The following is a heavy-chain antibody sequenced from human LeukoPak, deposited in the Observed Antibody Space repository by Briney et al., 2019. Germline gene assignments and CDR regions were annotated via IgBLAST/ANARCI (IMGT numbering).Heavy chain of an antibody. D-gene: IGHD6-19*01. CDR2: ISGSGSTL. CDR3: ARAVAGPSGRFDY. CDR1: GFTFSDYY. Sequence: GGSLRLSCAASGFTFSDYYMSWIRQAPGKGLEWVSYISGSGSTLYYSDSVKGRFTIPRENTKNSLYLQMNRLRAEDTAVYYCARAVAGPSGRFDYWVQGTLVTVPS. J-gene: IGHJ4*02. V-gene: IGHV3-11*01.